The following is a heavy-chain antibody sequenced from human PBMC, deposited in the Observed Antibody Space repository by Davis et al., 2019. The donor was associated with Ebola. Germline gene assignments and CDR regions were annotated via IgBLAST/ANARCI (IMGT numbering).Heavy chain of an antibody. CDR2: IYRSGST. Sequence: SETLSLTCTVSGDSITSLNWWRWVRQPPGKGLEWIGEIYRSGSTNYKPSLKSRVTISMDWSKNQISLMLTSVTAADTGVYYCVRSLITDARWGQGTQVTVSS. CDR1: GDSITSLNW. V-gene: IGHV4-4*02. CDR3: VRSLITDAR. D-gene: IGHD3-16*01. J-gene: IGHJ4*02.